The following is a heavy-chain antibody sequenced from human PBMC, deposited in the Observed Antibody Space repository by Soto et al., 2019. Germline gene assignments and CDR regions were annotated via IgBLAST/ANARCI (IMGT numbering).Heavy chain of an antibody. J-gene: IGHJ4*02. CDR1: GGSISSGGYY. CDR2: IYYSGTT. V-gene: IGHV4-31*03. Sequence: QVQLQESGPGLVKPSQTLSLTCTVSGGSISSGGYYWSWIRQHPGKGLEWIGYIYYSGTTYYNRTLKIRFAISVDTSKDQFSLHLSSVTAADTAVYYCARADGYNFDYWGQGTLVTVSS. CDR3: ARADGYNFDY. D-gene: IGHD5-12*01.